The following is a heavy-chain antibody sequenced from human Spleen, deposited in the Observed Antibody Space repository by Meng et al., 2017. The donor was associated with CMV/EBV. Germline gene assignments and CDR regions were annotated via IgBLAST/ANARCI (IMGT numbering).Heavy chain of an antibody. CDR3: ARDQGDGMDV. CDR2: IYSGGST. V-gene: IGHV3-53*01. CDR1: GFAFNTYA. Sequence: GESLKISCAASGFAFNTYAMSWVRQAPGKGLEWVSVIYSGGSTYYADSVKGRFTISRDNSKNTLYLQMNSLRAEDTAVYYCARDQGDGMDVWGQGTTVTVSS. J-gene: IGHJ6*02.